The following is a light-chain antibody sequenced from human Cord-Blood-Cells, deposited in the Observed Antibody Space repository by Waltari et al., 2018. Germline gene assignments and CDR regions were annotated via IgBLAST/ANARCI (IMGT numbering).Light chain of an antibody. J-gene: IGKJ1*01. V-gene: IGKV1-39*01. CDR3: QQSYSTPQT. CDR1: QSISSY. Sequence: DIQMTQSPSSLSASVGDRVTITCRASQSISSYLNWYQQKPGKAPKLLIYAASSLQSGVPSRCSGSGSGTDFTLTSSSLQPEDFATYYCQQSYSTPQTFGQGTKVEIK. CDR2: AAS.